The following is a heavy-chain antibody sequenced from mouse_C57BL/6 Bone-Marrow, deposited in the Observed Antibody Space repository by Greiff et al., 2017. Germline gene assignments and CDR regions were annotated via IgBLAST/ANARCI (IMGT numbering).Heavy chain of an antibody. CDR2: IRNKANGYTT. Sequence: DVMLVESGGGLVQPGGSLSLSCAASGFTFTDYYMSWVRQPPGKALEWLGFIRNKANGYTTEYSASVKGRFTISRDNSQSILYLQMNALRAEDSATYYCARSLYYYGLDYWGQGTTLTVSS. V-gene: IGHV7-3*01. CDR1: GFTFTDYY. J-gene: IGHJ2*01. D-gene: IGHD1-1*01. CDR3: ARSLYYYGLDY.